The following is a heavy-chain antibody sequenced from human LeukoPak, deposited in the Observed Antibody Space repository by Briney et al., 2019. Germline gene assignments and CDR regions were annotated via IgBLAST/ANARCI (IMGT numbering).Heavy chain of an antibody. Sequence: ASVKVSCKASGYTFNRYGISWVRQAPGQGLEWMGWIDTNTGNPTYAQGFAGRFVFSLDTSVTTTYLQISSLKAEDTAVYYCTRGRDTTGYFVYWGQGTLVTVSS. CDR2: IDTNTGNP. J-gene: IGHJ4*02. CDR3: TRGRDTTGYFVY. D-gene: IGHD3-22*01. CDR1: GYTFNRYG. V-gene: IGHV7-4-1*02.